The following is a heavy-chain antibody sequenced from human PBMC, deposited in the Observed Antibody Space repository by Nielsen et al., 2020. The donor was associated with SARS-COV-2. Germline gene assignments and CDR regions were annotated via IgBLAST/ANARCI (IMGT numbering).Heavy chain of an antibody. Sequence: GGSLRLSCAASGFTFSSYDMHWVRQATGKGLEWVSAIGTAGDTYYPGSVKGRFTISRENAKNSLYLQMNSLRAGDTAVYYCSGGYDVNYYYGMDVWGQGTTVTVSS. CDR2: IGTAGDT. J-gene: IGHJ6*02. CDR3: SGGYDVNYYYGMDV. D-gene: IGHD5-12*01. CDR1: GFTFSSYD. V-gene: IGHV3-13*04.